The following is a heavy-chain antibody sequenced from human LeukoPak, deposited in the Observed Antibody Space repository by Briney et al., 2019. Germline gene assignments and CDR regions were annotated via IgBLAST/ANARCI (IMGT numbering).Heavy chain of an antibody. V-gene: IGHV3-30*02. Sequence: GGSLGLSCAASGFTFSSYGMHWVRQAPGKGLEWVAFIRYDGSNKYYADSVKGRFTISRDNSKNTLYLQMNSLRAEDTAVYYCAKLESGYYAFDIWGQGTMVTVSS. CDR1: GFTFSSYG. J-gene: IGHJ3*02. CDR3: AKLESGYYAFDI. D-gene: IGHD3-3*01. CDR2: IRYDGSNK.